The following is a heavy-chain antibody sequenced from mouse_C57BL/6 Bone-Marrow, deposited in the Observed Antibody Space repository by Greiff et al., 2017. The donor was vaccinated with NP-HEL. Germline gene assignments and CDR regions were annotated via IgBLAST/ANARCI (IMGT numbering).Heavy chain of an antibody. CDR1: GFSLTSYA. V-gene: IGHV2-9-1*01. J-gene: IGHJ2*01. Sequence: QVQLKQSGPGLVAPSQSLSITCTVSGFSLTSYAISWVRQPPGKGLEWLGVIWTGGGTNYNSALKSRLSISKDNSKSQVFLKMNSLQTDDTARYYCARLYYGSTLYYFDYWGQGTTLTVSS. D-gene: IGHD1-1*01. CDR2: IWTGGGT. CDR3: ARLYYGSTLYYFDY.